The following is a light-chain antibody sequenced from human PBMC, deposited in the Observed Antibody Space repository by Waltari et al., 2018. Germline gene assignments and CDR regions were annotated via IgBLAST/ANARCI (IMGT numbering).Light chain of an antibody. CDR3: NSDAGSSSWV. CDR2: DVS. V-gene: IGLV2-14*04. Sequence: QRHADKSPILISYDVSERRAGVSKRFSGSKSVNTASRTLSGLQAEDEAEYYCNSDAGSSSWVFGGGTKLTVL. J-gene: IGLJ3*02.